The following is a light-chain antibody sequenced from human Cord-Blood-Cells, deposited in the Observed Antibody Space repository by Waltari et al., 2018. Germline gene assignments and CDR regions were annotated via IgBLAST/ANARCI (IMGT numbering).Light chain of an antibody. J-gene: IGKJ2*01. CDR1: QSVSSY. CDR2: DAS. Sequence: VLTQSPATLSLSPGERATLSCRASQSVSSYLAWYQQKPGQAPRLLIYDASNRATGIPARFSGSGSGTDFTLTISSLEPEDFAVYYCQQRSNWPPYTFGQGTKLEIK. V-gene: IGKV3-11*01. CDR3: QQRSNWPPYT.